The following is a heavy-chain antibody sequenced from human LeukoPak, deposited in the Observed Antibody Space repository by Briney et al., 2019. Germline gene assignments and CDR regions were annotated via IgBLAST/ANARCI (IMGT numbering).Heavy chain of an antibody. V-gene: IGHV3-23*01. J-gene: IGHJ6*03. Sequence: GGSLRLSCAASGFTFSSYAMSWVCQAPGKGLEWVSAISGSCGSTYYADSVKGRFTISRDNSKNTLYLQMNSLRAEDTAVYYCAKDTKNLGCGGDCYALYYYYYMDVWGKGTTVTVSS. CDR1: GFTFSSYA. CDR2: ISGSCGST. CDR3: AKDTKNLGCGGDCYALYYYYYMDV. D-gene: IGHD2-21*02.